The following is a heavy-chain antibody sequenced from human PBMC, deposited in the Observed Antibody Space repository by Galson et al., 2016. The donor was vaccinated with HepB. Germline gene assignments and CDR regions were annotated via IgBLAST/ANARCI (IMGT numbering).Heavy chain of an antibody. CDR1: GGSISSGTYY. CDR2: IYYSGST. V-gene: IGHV4-39*01. Sequence: LSLTCTVSGGSISSGTYYWGWIRQPPGKGLEWIGSIYYSGSTYYNPSLKSRVTISVDTSKNQFSLNLSSVTAADTAVYYCARHSSYYGNFDYWGQGTLVTVSS. D-gene: IGHD2-15*01. CDR3: ARHSSYYGNFDY. J-gene: IGHJ4*02.